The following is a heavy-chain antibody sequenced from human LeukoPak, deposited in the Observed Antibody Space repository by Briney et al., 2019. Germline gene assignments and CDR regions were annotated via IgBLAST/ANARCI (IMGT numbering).Heavy chain of an antibody. V-gene: IGHV3-30*04. J-gene: IGHJ4*02. D-gene: IGHD3-22*01. CDR3: TRGPGLHDSIYLDF. Sequence: GGSLRLSCAASRFTFNTYAMHWVRQSPGKGLEWVATISYDGANKKHADSVKDRFTISRDNSKSTLYLQMNSLRVEGTAVYYCTRGPGLHDSIYLDFWGQGTLVTVSS. CDR1: RFTFNTYA. CDR2: ISYDGANK.